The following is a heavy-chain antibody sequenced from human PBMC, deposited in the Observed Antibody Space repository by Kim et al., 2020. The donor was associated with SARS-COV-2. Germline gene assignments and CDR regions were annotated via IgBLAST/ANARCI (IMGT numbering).Heavy chain of an antibody. Sequence: NKYYADSVKGRFTISRDNSKNTLYLQMNSLRAEDTAVYYCARDGYNNVDYWGQGTLVTVSS. CDR3: ARDGYNNVDY. D-gene: IGHD5-12*01. J-gene: IGHJ4*02. V-gene: IGHV3-33*01. CDR2: NK.